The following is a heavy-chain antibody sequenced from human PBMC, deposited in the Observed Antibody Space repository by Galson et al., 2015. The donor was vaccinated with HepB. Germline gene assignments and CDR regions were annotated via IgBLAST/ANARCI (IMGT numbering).Heavy chain of an antibody. Sequence: SLRLSCAASGFTFSSYGMHWVRQAPGKGLEWVAVISYDGSNKYYADSVKGRFTISRDNSKNTLYLQMNSLRAEDTAVYYCATSKVIVGYYYGMDVWGQGTTVTVSS. D-gene: IGHD1-26*01. V-gene: IGHV3-30*03. CDR3: ATSKVIVGYYYGMDV. CDR2: ISYDGSNK. CDR1: GFTFSSYG. J-gene: IGHJ6*02.